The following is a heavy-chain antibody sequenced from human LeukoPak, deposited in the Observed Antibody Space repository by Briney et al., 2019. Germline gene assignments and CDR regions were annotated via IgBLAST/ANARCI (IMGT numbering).Heavy chain of an antibody. CDR2: ISSGGSSI. CDR1: GFTFSNYE. D-gene: IGHD6-19*01. J-gene: IGHJ4*02. CDR3: ARIGSGDF. Sequence: GGSLRLPCAASGFTFSNYEMNWVRQAPGKGLEWVSYISSGGSSIYYADSVKGRFTISRDNAKNSLYLQMNSLRAEDTAVYYCARIGSGDFWGQGTLVTVSS. V-gene: IGHV3-48*03.